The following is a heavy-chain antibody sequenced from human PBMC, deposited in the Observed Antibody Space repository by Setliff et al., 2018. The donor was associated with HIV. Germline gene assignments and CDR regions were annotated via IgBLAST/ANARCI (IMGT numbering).Heavy chain of an antibody. CDR1: GFTLSDYY. D-gene: IGHD3-9*01. Sequence: GGSLRLSCVVSGFTLSDYYLSWIRQAPGKGLEWVGNIHRDGSDKYYGASVEGRFTISRDNAKNSLYLQMNSLRAEDTAVYYCATDLRYFDRWGQGTLVTVSS. J-gene: IGHJ4*02. CDR3: ATDLRYFDR. CDR2: IHRDGSDK. V-gene: IGHV3-7*01.